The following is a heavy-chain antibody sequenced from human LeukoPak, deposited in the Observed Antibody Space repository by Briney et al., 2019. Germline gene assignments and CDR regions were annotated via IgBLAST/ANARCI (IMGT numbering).Heavy chain of an antibody. CDR1: GGTFISYA. V-gene: IGHV1-69*01. CDR2: IIPIFSTA. J-gene: IGHJ5*02. CDR3: ARWDQPYLFDP. Sequence: GSSVKVSCKASGGTFISYAISWVRQAPGQGLEWMGGIIPIFSTANYAQKFQGRVTITADESTSTAYMELSSLRSEDTAVYYCARWDQPYLFDPWGQGTLVTVSS. D-gene: IGHD2-2*01.